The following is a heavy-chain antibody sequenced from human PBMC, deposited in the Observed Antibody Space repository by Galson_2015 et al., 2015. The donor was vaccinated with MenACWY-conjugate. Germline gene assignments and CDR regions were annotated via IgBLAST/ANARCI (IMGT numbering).Heavy chain of an antibody. Sequence: SLRLSCAVSGFTFTRHWMHWVRQVPGKGLVWVSRINRDGTSTTYADSVKGRFTISRDNAKNTLYLQMNSLRVEDTAMYYCVRDRGDTVAVIPADYFDYWGQGTLVTV. CDR2: INRDGTST. CDR3: VRDRGDTVAVIPADYFDY. V-gene: IGHV3-74*01. CDR1: GFTFTRHW. J-gene: IGHJ4*02. D-gene: IGHD2-15*01.